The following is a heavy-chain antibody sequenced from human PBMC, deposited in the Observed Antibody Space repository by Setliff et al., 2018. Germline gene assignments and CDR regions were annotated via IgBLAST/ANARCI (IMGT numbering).Heavy chain of an antibody. D-gene: IGHD1-26*01. CDR1: GGSISSDSDY. V-gene: IGHV4-61*02. Sequence: SETLSLTCTVSGGSISSDSDYWSWIRQSAGKGLEWIGRIYASGSTEYKPSLGSRVTISVDTSRNQFSLQLSSVTSADTAIYYCTKGRVGLAARAGYWGQGTLVTVSS. CDR2: IYASGST. J-gene: IGHJ4*02. CDR3: TKGRVGLAARAGY.